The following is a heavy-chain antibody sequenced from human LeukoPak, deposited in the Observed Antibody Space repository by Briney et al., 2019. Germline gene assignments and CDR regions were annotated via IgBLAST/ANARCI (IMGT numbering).Heavy chain of an antibody. Sequence: PSETLSLTCAVYGDSFSGYYWSWLRQPPGKGLEWLGEINHSGSTNYNPSLKSRVTISVDTSKNQFSLKLSSVTAADTAVYYCASRDYYDSSGTYNLDYWGQGTLVTVSS. V-gene: IGHV4-34*01. J-gene: IGHJ4*02. CDR1: GDSFSGYY. D-gene: IGHD3-22*01. CDR2: INHSGST. CDR3: ASRDYYDSSGTYNLDY.